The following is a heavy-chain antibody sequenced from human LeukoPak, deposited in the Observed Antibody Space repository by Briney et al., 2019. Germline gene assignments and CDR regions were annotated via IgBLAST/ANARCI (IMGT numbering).Heavy chain of an antibody. Sequence: SETLSLTCTVSGGSISSSSYYWGWIRQPPGKGLEWIGSIYYSGSTYYNPSLKSRVTISVDTSKNQLSLKLSSVTAADTAVYYCATEFGPQREWELYDWGQGTLVTVSS. V-gene: IGHV4-39*02. CDR1: GGSISSSSYY. J-gene: IGHJ4*02. D-gene: IGHD1-26*01. CDR2: IYYSGST. CDR3: ATEFGPQREWELYD.